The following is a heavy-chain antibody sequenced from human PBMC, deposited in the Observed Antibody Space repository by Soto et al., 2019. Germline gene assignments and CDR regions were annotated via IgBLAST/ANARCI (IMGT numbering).Heavy chain of an antibody. D-gene: IGHD1-26*01. CDR2: IYYSGST. CDR3: ARGGSYGDEHWYFDL. CDR1: GGSISSGGYY. J-gene: IGHJ2*01. Sequence: QVQLQESGPGLVKPSQTLSLTCTVSGGSISSGGYYWSWIRQHPGKGLEWIGYIYYSGSTYYNPSPKSRVTISVDTSKNQCSLKLSSVTAADTAVYYCARGGSYGDEHWYFDLWGRGTLVTVSS. V-gene: IGHV4-31*03.